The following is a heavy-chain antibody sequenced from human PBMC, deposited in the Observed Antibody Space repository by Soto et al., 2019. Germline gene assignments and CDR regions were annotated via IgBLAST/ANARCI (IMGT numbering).Heavy chain of an antibody. CDR3: AXDRSSGELGY. CDR2: ISAYNGNT. J-gene: IGHJ4*02. V-gene: IGHV1-18*01. Sequence: QVQLVQSGAEVKKPGASVKVSCKASGYTFTSYGISWVRQAPGQGLERMGWISAYNGNTNYAQKLQGRVTMTRDTXXSXXXXXXXXLXXXXXXVYXXAXDRSSGELGYWGQGTLVTVSS. CDR1: GYTFTSYG. D-gene: IGHD1-7*01.